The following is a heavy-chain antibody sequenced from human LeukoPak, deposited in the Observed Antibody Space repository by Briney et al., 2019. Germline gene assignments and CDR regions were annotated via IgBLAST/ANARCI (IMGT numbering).Heavy chain of an antibody. Sequence: EASVKVSCKASGYTFTSYGISWVRQAPGQGLEWMGWISAYNGNTNYAQKLQGRVTMTTDTSTSTAYMELRSLRSDDTAVYYCASSIVYCSSTSCYFNWGQGTLVTVSS. CDR3: ASSIVYCSSTSCYFN. CDR2: ISAYNGNT. D-gene: IGHD2-2*01. J-gene: IGHJ4*02. V-gene: IGHV1-18*01. CDR1: GYTFTSYG.